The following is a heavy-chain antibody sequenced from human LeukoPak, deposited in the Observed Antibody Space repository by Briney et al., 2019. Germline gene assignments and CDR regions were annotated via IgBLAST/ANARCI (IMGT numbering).Heavy chain of an antibody. V-gene: IGHV3-23*01. CDR1: GVTFSSYA. CDR3: AKAGGYRGGDCYSRGRYFDY. D-gene: IGHD2-21*02. CDR2: ISGSGGST. J-gene: IGHJ4*02. Sequence: GGTLRLTCAASGVTFSSYAMSWVRQAPGKGLEWISAISGSGGSTYYADSVKGRLTISRDNSKNTLYLQMNSLRAEDTAVYYCAKAGGYRGGDCYSRGRYFDYWGQGTLVTISS.